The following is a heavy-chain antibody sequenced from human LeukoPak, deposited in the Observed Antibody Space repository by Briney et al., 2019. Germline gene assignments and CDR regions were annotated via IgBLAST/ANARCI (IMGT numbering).Heavy chain of an antibody. CDR3: ATNGYSYGYHGY. CDR1: GGSISSGDYY. V-gene: IGHV4-30-4*01. Sequence: SQTLSLTCTVSGGSISSGDYYWSWIRQPPVKGLEWIGYIYYSGSTHYNPSLKSRVTISVDTSKNQFSLKLSSVTAADTAVYYCATNGYSYGYHGYWGQGTLVTVSS. D-gene: IGHD5-18*01. J-gene: IGHJ4*02. CDR2: IYYSGST.